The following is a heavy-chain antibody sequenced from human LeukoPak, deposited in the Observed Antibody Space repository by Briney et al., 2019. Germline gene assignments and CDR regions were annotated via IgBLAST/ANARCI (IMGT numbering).Heavy chain of an antibody. J-gene: IGHJ6*03. CDR3: ARTPFNIVVVPAAIEVQSNFYMDV. CDR1: GFTFSSYE. CDR2: ISSSGSII. D-gene: IGHD2-2*01. V-gene: IGHV3-48*03. Sequence: GGSLRLSCAASGFTFSSYEMNWVRQAPGKGLEWVSYISSSGSIIYYTDSVKGRFTISRDNAKNSLYLQMNSLRAEDTAVYYCARTPFNIVVVPAAIEVQSNFYMDVWGKGTTVTISS.